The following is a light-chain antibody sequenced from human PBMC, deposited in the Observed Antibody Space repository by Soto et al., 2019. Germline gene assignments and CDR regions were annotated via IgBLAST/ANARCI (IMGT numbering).Light chain of an antibody. CDR3: QQYSSSRT. Sequence: VMTQSPATLSVSPGDSATLSCRDSQSVSSNLAWYQQKPGQAPRLLIYGGSSRATGIQVRFSGSGSETEFTLTITRLEPEDFAVYYCQQYSSSRTFGQGTKVDIK. CDR1: QSVSSN. V-gene: IGKV3-15*01. J-gene: IGKJ1*01. CDR2: GGS.